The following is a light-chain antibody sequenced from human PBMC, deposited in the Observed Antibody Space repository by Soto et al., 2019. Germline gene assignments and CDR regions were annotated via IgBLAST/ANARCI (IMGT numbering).Light chain of an antibody. CDR1: SSNIGRYT. Sequence: QSVLTQPPSASGTPGQRVTMSCSGSSSNIGRYTVNWYQQLPGTAPKLLIYSNNQRPSGVPDRFSGSKSGTSASLAISGLQSEDEADYYCAAWDDSLNGVVFGGGTKLTVL. CDR3: AAWDDSLNGVV. J-gene: IGLJ2*01. CDR2: SNN. V-gene: IGLV1-44*01.